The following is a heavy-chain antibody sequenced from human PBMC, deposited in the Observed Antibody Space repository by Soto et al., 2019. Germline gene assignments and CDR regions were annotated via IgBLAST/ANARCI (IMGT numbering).Heavy chain of an antibody. CDR1: GFSFSNYA. CDR3: ARYFSSWSGTYFDY. CDR2: ISGGGIST. D-gene: IGHD6-13*01. J-gene: IGHJ4*02. Sequence: QLLESGGGLVQPGGSLRLACEASGFSFSNYAMSWVRQAPGRGLEWVSGISGGGISTYYADSVKGRFTISKDKSKNMLYLQMNSLRAEDTAIYYCARYFSSWSGTYFDYWGQGTLVTVSS. V-gene: IGHV3-23*01.